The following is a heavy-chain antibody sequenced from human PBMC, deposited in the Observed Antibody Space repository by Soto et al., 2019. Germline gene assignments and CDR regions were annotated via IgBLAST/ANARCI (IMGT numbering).Heavy chain of an antibody. D-gene: IGHD3-9*01. J-gene: IGHJ4*02. CDR1: GFTFSSYD. V-gene: IGHV3-13*04. CDR2: IGTAGDT. Sequence: GSLRLSCAASGFTFSSYDMHWVRQATGKGLEWVSAIGTAGDTYYPGSVKGRFTIFRENAKNSLYLQMNSLRAGDTAVYYCARAIDYDILTGYPPPPDYWGQGTLVTVSS. CDR3: ARAIDYDILTGYPPPPDY.